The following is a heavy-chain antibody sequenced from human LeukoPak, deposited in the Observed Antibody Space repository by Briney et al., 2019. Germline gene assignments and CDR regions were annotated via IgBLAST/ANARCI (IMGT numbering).Heavy chain of an antibody. CDR3: TAQSKLSIVRGGPYGMDA. D-gene: IGHD3-10*01. Sequence: PGGSLRLSCAASGFTFSNAWMSWVRQAPGKGLEWVGRIKSKTDGGTTDHAAPVKGRFTISRDDSKNTLYLQMNSLKTADTAVYYCTAQSKLSIVRGGPYGMDAWGQGTTVTVSS. CDR2: IKSKTDGGTT. V-gene: IGHV3-15*01. CDR1: GFTFSNAW. J-gene: IGHJ6*02.